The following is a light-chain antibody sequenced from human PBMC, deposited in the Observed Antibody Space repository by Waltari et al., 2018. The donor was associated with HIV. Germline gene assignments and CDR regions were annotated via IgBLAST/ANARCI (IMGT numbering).Light chain of an antibody. CDR3: ATWDDSLNGHVV. V-gene: IGLV1-44*01. CDR1: SSKIGDNT. Sequence: QSVLTQPPSASGTPGQRVTISCSGISSKIGDNTETWNQQLPGTAPKLLIYTNTQRPSGVPDRFSGSKSGTSASLAISGLQSEDEADYYCATWDDSLNGHVVFGGGTKLTVL. J-gene: IGLJ2*01. CDR2: TNT.